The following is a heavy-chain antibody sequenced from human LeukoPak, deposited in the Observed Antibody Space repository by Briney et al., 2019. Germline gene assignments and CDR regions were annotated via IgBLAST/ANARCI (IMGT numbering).Heavy chain of an antibody. CDR2: INHSAST. CDR3: ARGVRYKVFFDY. CDR1: GGSCSGYY. V-gene: IGHV4-34*01. J-gene: IGHJ4*02. Sequence: SEKLSLTCAGYGGSCSGYYWSWIRQPPGKGLEWIGEINHSASTNYNPSLKRRGSISVDTSKNQFSLKLSSVPAADTAVYYCARGVRYKVFFDYWGQGTLVTVSS. D-gene: IGHD5-18*01.